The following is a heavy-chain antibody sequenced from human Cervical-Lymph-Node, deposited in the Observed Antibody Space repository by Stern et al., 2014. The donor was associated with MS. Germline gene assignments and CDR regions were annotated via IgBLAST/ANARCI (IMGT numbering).Heavy chain of an antibody. CDR2: IWHDGSKR. CDR1: GFSFSNYG. D-gene: IGHD5-24*01. J-gene: IGHJ4*02. CDR3: AREGTDGYNKVDY. V-gene: IGHV3-33*01. Sequence: VQLVESGGTVVQPGGSLKLSCETSGFSFSNYGFHWVRQAPGRGLEWLAVIWHDGSKRYYADSVKGRFTISKDNSKNTLSLQMSSLRVDDTSVYYCAREGTDGYNKVDYWGQGTLVTVSS.